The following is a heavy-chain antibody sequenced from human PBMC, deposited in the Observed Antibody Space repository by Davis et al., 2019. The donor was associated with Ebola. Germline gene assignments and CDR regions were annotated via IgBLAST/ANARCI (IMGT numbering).Heavy chain of an antibody. CDR3: TRGWLRGSMDV. Sequence: HSQTLSLTCAISGDSVSSGGWNWIRQSPSRGLEWLGRTYYNSKWFTDYAVSVRGRITINPDTSRNQFSLQVNSVTPEDRGVYYCTRGWLRGSMDVWAQGTTVTVSS. V-gene: IGHV6-1*01. CDR1: GDSVSSGG. CDR2: TYYNSKWFT. J-gene: IGHJ6*02. D-gene: IGHD5-24*01.